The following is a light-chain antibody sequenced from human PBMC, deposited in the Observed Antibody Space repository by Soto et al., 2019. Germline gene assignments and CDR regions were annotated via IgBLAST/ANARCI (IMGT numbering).Light chain of an antibody. CDR2: WAS. Sequence: DIGMTQSPASLAVSLGERATINCKSSQSVLYSSNNKNYLSWYQQKPGQPPNLLIYWASTRESGVPDRFSGSGSGTDFTLTISSLQAEDVAVYYCQQYYSIPITFGQGTRLEIK. J-gene: IGKJ5*01. V-gene: IGKV4-1*01. CDR1: QSVLYSSNNKNY. CDR3: QQYYSIPIT.